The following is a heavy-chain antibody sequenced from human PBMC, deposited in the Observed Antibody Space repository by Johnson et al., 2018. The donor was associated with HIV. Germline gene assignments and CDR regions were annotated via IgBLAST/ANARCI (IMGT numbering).Heavy chain of an antibody. CDR1: GFTFSRYW. Sequence: VQLVESGGGLVQPGGSLRLSCAGSGFTFSRYWMSWVRQAPGKGLEWVANIKQDRSEKYYVDSVKGRFTISRDNAKNSLYLQMNSLRGEDTAVYYCARVFRYYYDSSGYSYDAFDIWGQGTMVTVSP. J-gene: IGHJ3*02. CDR3: ARVFRYYYDSSGYSYDAFDI. CDR2: IKQDRSEK. V-gene: IGHV3-7*04. D-gene: IGHD3-22*01.